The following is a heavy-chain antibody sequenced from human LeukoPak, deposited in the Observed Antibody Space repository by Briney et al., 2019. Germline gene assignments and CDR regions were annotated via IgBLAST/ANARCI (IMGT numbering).Heavy chain of an antibody. CDR1: GGSISSSSYY. Sequence: SETLSLTCTVSGGSISSSSYYWGWIRQPPGKGLEWIGSIYYSGSTNYNPSLKSRVTISVDTSKNQFSLKLSSVTAADTAVYYCARDLRDGYNYNWFDPWGQGTLVTVSS. J-gene: IGHJ5*02. D-gene: IGHD5-24*01. V-gene: IGHV4-39*07. CDR2: IYYSGST. CDR3: ARDLRDGYNYNWFDP.